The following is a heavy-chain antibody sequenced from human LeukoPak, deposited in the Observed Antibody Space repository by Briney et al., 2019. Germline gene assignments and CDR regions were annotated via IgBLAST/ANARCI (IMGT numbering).Heavy chain of an antibody. D-gene: IGHD3-9*01. Sequence: PSETLSLTCTVSGASISGSLYYWDWVRQPPGRDLEWIGCIDYSGSARYNPSLKSRVTISVDTSQNQFSLRLSSVTAADTAVYYCARGQRYYDILTGYYPHHPKYYFDYWGQGTLVTVSS. CDR1: GASISGSLYY. J-gene: IGHJ4*02. CDR3: ARGQRYYDILTGYYPHHPKYYFDY. CDR2: IDYSGSA. V-gene: IGHV4-39*01.